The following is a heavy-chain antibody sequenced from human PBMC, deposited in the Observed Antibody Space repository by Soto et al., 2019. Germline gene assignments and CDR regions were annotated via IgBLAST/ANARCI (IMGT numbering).Heavy chain of an antibody. V-gene: IGHV4-59*02. CDR2: IHSREGT. CDR3: ARDEAAIKYYYFGMVV. J-gene: IGHJ6*02. CDR1: GGSVSSYY. Sequence: SETLSLTFTVSGGSVSSYYWTCIRQPPGKELEWIGYIHSREGTNYKSSLKSRVTISLDTSNNQFSLKLTSVTAAYTAVYFCARDEAAIKYYYFGMVVWGQGITVX. D-gene: IGHD6-25*01.